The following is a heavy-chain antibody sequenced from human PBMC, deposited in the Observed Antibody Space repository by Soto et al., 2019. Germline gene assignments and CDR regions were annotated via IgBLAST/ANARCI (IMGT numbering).Heavy chain of an antibody. CDR1: GFTFSDHY. V-gene: IGHV3-72*01. CDR2: TRNKANSYTT. CDR3: VRVLVSGSHYGFVS. J-gene: IGHJ4*02. Sequence: EVQLVESGGGLVQPGGSLRLSCAASGFTFSDHYMDWVRQAPGKGLEWVGRTRNKANSYTTEYAASVKGRFTISRDDSRNSLYLQMNSLKTEDTAVYYCVRVLVSGSHYGFVSWGQGTLVTVSS. D-gene: IGHD1-26*01.